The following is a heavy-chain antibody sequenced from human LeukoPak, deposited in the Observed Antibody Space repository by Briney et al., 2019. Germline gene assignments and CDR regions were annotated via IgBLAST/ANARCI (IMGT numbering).Heavy chain of an antibody. CDR1: GGSFSGYY. J-gene: IGHJ4*02. V-gene: IGHV4-34*01. D-gene: IGHD5-24*01. CDR3: ARGRRWLQSPFDY. Sequence: SETLSLTCAVYGGSFSGYYWSWLRQPPGEGLEWIGEINHSGSTNYNPSLKSRVTISVDTSKNQFSLKLSSVTAADTAVYYCARGRRWLQSPFDYWGQGTLVTVSS. CDR2: INHSGST.